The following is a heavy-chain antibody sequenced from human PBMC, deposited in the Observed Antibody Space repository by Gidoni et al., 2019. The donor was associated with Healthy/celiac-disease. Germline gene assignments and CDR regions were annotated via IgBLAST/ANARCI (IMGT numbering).Heavy chain of an antibody. CDR3: ARGDSSGWGDAFDI. D-gene: IGHD6-19*01. Sequence: EVQLVESGGGLIQPGGSLRLSCAASGFTVSSNYMSWVRQAPGKGLEWVSVIYSGGSTYYADSVKGRFTISRDNSKNTLYLQMNSLRAEDTAVYYCARGDSSGWGDAFDIWGQGTMVTVSS. V-gene: IGHV3-53*01. CDR1: GFTVSSNY. J-gene: IGHJ3*02. CDR2: IYSGGST.